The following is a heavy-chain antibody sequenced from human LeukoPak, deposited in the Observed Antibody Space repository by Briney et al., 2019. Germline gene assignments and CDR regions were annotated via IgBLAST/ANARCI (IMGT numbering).Heavy chain of an antibody. CDR3: ARDPYSVTIFGVVSGWFDP. CDR2: ISSSSSTI. Sequence: PGGSLRLSCAASGFTFSSYSMNWVRQAPGKGLEWVSYISSSSSTIYYADSVKGRFTTSRDNAKNSLYLQMNSLRAEDTAVYYCARDPYSVTIFGVVSGWFDPWGQGTLVTVSS. CDR1: GFTFSSYS. D-gene: IGHD3-3*01. V-gene: IGHV3-48*01. J-gene: IGHJ5*02.